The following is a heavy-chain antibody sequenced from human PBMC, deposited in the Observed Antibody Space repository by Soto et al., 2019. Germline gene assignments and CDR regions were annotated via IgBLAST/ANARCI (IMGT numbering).Heavy chain of an antibody. CDR3: ASTRQDSSSSESLYYYYYMDV. CDR2: INPSGGST. D-gene: IGHD6-6*01. V-gene: IGHV1-46*03. CDR1: GYTFTSYY. Sequence: GASVKVSCKASGYTFTSYYMHWVRQAPGQGLEWMGIINPSGGSTSYAQKFQGRVTMTRDTSTSTVYMELSSLRSEDTAVYYCASTRQDSSSSESLYYYYYMDVWGKGTTVTVSS. J-gene: IGHJ6*03.